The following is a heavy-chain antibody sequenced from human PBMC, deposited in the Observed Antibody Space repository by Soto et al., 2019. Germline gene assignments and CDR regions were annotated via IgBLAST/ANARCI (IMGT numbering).Heavy chain of an antibody. D-gene: IGHD3-3*01. CDR2: MNPNSGNT. CDR3: ARVRPTVLRFLEDYYYYMDV. V-gene: IGHV1-8*01. Sequence: GASVKVSCKASGYTFTSYDINWVRQATGQGLEWMGWMNPNSGNTGYAQKFQGRVTMTRNTSISTAYMELSSLRSEDTAVYYCARVRPTVLRFLEDYYYYMDVWGKGTTVTVSS. CDR1: GYTFTSYD. J-gene: IGHJ6*03.